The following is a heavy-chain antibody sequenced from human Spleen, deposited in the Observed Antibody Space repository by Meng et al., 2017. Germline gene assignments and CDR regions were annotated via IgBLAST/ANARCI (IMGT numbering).Heavy chain of an antibody. J-gene: IGHJ4*02. D-gene: IGHD3-16*02. Sequence: GESLKISCAASGFTFSSYPMNWVRQAPGKGLEWVSSISSSSSYIYYADSVKGRFTISRDNAKNSLYLQMNSLRAEDTAVYYCAKGAVYYDYVWGSYREPHLDYWGQGTLVTVSS. CDR3: AKGAVYYDYVWGSYREPHLDY. V-gene: IGHV3-21*01. CDR2: ISSSSSYI. CDR1: GFTFSSYP.